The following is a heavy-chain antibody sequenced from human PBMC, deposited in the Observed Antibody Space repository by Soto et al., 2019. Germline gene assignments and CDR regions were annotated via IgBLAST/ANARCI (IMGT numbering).Heavy chain of an antibody. CDR3: ARSIAARRYYYYGMDV. CDR1: GVTFSSYA. CDR2: IIPIFGTA. J-gene: IGHJ6*02. V-gene: IGHV1-69*13. Sequence: SVKVSCKASGVTFSSYAISWVRQAPGQGLEWMGGIIPIFGTANYAQKFQGRVTITADESTSTAYMELSSLRSEDTAVYYCARSIAARRYYYYGMDVWGQGTTVTVSS. D-gene: IGHD6-6*01.